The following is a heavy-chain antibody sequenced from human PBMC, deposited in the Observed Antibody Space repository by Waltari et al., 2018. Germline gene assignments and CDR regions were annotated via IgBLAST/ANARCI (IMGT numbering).Heavy chain of an antibody. CDR3: ARALGDGYGPNFDY. Sequence: QVQLVQSVAEVKKPGSSVKVSCKASGGTFSSYAISWVRQAPGQGLEWMGGISPIFGTANYAQKFQGRVTITTDESTSTAYMELSSLRSEDTAVYYCARALGDGYGPNFDYWGQGTLVTVSS. CDR2: ISPIFGTA. V-gene: IGHV1-69*05. J-gene: IGHJ4*02. CDR1: GGTFSSYA. D-gene: IGHD5-12*01.